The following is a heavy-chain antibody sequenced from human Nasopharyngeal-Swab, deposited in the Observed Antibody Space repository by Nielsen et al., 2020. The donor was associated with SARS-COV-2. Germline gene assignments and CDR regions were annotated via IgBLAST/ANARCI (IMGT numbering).Heavy chain of an antibody. CDR3: AKRSGTYQYYFDC. D-gene: IGHD1-26*01. J-gene: IGHJ4*02. Sequence: VRQAPGKGLEWVSTISTSGGSTYYADSVKGRFTISRDNSRNTLYLQMNSLRAEDTAVYYCAKRSGTYQYYFDCWGQRTLVTVSS. CDR2: ISTSGGST. V-gene: IGHV3-23*01.